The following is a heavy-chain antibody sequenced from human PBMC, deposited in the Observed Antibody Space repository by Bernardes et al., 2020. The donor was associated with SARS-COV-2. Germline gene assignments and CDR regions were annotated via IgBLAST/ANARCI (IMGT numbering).Heavy chain of an antibody. J-gene: IGHJ6*03. V-gene: IGHV4-4*07. CDR2: IYTSGST. CDR1: GGSISSYY. CDR3: ARAAVCSSTSCHRPSYYYYYYMDV. D-gene: IGHD2-2*01. Sequence: SETLSLTCTVSGGSISSYYWSWIRQPAGKGLEWIGRIYTSGSTNYNPSLKSRVTMSVDTSKNQFSLKLSSVTAADTAVYYCARAAVCSSTSCHRPSYYYYYYMDVWGKGTTVTVSS.